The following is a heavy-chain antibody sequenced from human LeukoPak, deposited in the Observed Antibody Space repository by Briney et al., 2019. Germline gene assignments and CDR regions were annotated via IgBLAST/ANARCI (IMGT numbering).Heavy chain of an antibody. CDR2: ISAYNGNT. CDR1: GYTFTSYG. J-gene: IGHJ4*02. Sequence: GASVKVSCKASGYTFTSYGISWVRQAPGQGLEWMGWISAYNGNTNYAQKLQGRVTMTTDTSTSTAYMELRSLRSDDTAVYYCARDPELVGAAGLDYWGQGTLVTVSS. V-gene: IGHV1-18*01. D-gene: IGHD1-26*01. CDR3: ARDPELVGAAGLDY.